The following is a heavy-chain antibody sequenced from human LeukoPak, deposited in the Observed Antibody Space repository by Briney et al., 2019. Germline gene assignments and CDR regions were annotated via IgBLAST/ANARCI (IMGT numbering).Heavy chain of an antibody. V-gene: IGHV3-53*01. Sequence: GGSLRLSCAASGFTFSSYWMHWVRQAPGKGLEWVSLIYSGGSTYYADSVMGRSTISRDKSNNTLYLQMNSLRAEDTAVYYCATGGRSGVAFESWGQGTLVTVSS. CDR3: ATGGRSGVAFES. D-gene: IGHD2-15*01. J-gene: IGHJ4*02. CDR1: GFTFSSYW. CDR2: IYSGGST.